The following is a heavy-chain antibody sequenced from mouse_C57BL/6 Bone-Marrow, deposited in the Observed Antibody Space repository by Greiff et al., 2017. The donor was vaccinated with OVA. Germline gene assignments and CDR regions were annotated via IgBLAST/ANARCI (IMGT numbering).Heavy chain of an antibody. CDR2: IRSKSSNYAT. J-gene: IGHJ3*01. CDR1: GFTFNTYA. CDR3: VRDGDYGRGAWFAY. Sequence: DVMLVESGGGLVQPKGSLKLSCAASGFTFNTYAMHWVRQAPGKGVEWVARIRSKSSNYATYYADSVKDRFTISRDDSQSMLYLQMNNLKTEDTAMYYCVRDGDYGRGAWFAYWGQGTLVTVSA. V-gene: IGHV10-3*01. D-gene: IGHD1-1*01.